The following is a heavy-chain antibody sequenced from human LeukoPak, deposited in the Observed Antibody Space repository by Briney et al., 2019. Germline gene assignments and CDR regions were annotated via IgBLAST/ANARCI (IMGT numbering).Heavy chain of an antibody. CDR1: GYTFTSYD. D-gene: IGHD3-22*01. CDR3: AREVFPGYDSSGYYSGHY. V-gene: IGHV1-8*01. CDR2: MNPNSGHT. Sequence: EASVKVSCKASGYTFTSYDINWVRQATGQGLEWMGWMNPNSGHTGYAQKFQGRVTITADESTSTAYMELSGLRSEDTAVYYCAREVFPGYDSSGYYSGHYWGQGTLVTVSS. J-gene: IGHJ4*02.